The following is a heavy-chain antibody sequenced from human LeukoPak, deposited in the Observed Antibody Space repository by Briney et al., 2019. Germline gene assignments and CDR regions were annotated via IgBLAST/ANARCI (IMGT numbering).Heavy chain of an antibody. CDR3: ARRPSRYYGSGSYSYNWFDP. CDR1: GGSFSGYY. D-gene: IGHD3-10*01. J-gene: IGHJ5*02. V-gene: IGHV4-34*01. CDR2: INHSGSS. Sequence: SETLSLTCAVYGGSFSGYYWSWIRQPPGMGLEWIGEINHSGSSNYSPSLKSPVTISLDTSKNQFSLKLSTVTAADTAVYYCARRPSRYYGSGSYSYNWFDPWGQGTLVTVSS.